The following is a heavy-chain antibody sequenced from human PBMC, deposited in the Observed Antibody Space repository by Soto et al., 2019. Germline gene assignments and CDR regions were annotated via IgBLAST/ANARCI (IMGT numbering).Heavy chain of an antibody. J-gene: IGHJ5*02. CDR2: IYYSGST. CDR1: GGSISSYY. Sequence: PSETLSLTCTVSGGSISSYYWSWIRQPPGKGLEWIGYIYYSGSTNYNPSLKSRVTISVDTSKNQFSLKLSSVTAADTAVYYCARGGYSSSWYGGGDWFDPWGQGTLVTVSS. D-gene: IGHD6-13*01. CDR3: ARGGYSSSWYGGGDWFDP. V-gene: IGHV4-59*01.